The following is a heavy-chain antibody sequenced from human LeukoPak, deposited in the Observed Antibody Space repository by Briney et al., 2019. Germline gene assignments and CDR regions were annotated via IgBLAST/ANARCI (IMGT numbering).Heavy chain of an antibody. Sequence: SETLSLTRAVYGGSFSGYYWSWIRQPPGKGLEWIGEINHSGSTNYNPSLKSRVTISVDTSKNQFSLKLSSVTAADTAVYYCARVRRIAVAGTLFDYWGQGTLVTVSS. CDR2: INHSGST. V-gene: IGHV4-34*01. CDR1: GGSFSGYY. CDR3: ARVRRIAVAGTLFDY. J-gene: IGHJ4*02. D-gene: IGHD6-19*01.